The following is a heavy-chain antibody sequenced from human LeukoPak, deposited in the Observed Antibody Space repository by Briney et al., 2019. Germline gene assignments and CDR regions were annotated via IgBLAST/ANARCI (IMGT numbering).Heavy chain of an antibody. CDR2: ISGTGDTT. J-gene: IGHJ3*01. CDR3: AKRDNNDYYTGLHVFDV. Sequence: GGSLRLSCAASGFTFSSYGMHWVRQAPGKGLEWVSGISGTGDTTYYADSVKGRFTISRDNSRNTVDLQMNSLRADDTAVYYCAKRDNNDYYTGLHVFDVWGQGTMVTV. CDR1: GFTFSSYG. V-gene: IGHV3-23*01. D-gene: IGHD3-22*01.